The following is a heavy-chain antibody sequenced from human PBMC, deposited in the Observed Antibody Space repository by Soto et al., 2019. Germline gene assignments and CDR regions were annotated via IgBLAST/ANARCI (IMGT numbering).Heavy chain of an antibody. J-gene: IGHJ4*02. CDR2: IRGSSSST. Sequence: PGGSLRLSCVASGFTFSSYAMSWVRQAPGKGLEAVSGIRGSSSSTYYADSVKGRFTISRDNSKNTLYLQMDSLGAEDTAMYYCAKVVVERELLNGFDSWGLGTLVTVSS. CDR1: GFTFSSYA. CDR3: AKVVVERELLNGFDS. V-gene: IGHV3-23*01. D-gene: IGHD1-26*01.